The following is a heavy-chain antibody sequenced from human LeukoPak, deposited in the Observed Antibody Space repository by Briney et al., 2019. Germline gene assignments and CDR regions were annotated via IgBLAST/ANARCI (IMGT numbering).Heavy chain of an antibody. CDR3: VVEMATIRYY. CDR2: IIPIFGTA. J-gene: IGHJ4*02. CDR1: GGTFSSYA. Sequence: SVKVSCKASGGTFSSYAISWVRQTPGQGLEWRGRIIPIFGTANYAQKFQGRVTITTDESTSTAYMELSSLRSEDTAVYYCVVEMATIRYYWGQGTLVTVSS. V-gene: IGHV1-69*05. D-gene: IGHD5-24*01.